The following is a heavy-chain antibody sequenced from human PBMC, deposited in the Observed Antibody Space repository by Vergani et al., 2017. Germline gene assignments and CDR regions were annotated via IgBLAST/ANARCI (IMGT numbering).Heavy chain of an antibody. V-gene: IGHV1-2*02. D-gene: IGHD2-2*01. CDR1: GYTFTDYF. Sequence: QVQLVQSGAEVKKPGASVKVSCKASGYTFTDYFMHWVRQAPGQGLEWMGWINPNSGGTNYAQKFQGRVTMTRDTSISTAYMELSNLRSDDTAVYYCARVGTSSNRDYFDYWGQGILVTVSS. J-gene: IGHJ4*02. CDR2: INPNSGGT. CDR3: ARVGTSSNRDYFDY.